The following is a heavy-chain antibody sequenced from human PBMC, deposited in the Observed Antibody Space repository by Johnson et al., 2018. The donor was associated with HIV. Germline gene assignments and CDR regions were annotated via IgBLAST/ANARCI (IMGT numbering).Heavy chain of an antibody. D-gene: IGHD3-10*01. CDR3: AREGGVTMVDGFDI. CDR2: IKQDGSEK. Sequence: MMLVESGGGLVQPGGSLRLSCAASGFTFSSYWMSWVRQAPGKGLAWVANIKQDGSEKYYVDSVKGRFTISRDNAKNSLYLQMNSLRAEDTAVYYCAREGGVTMVDGFDIWGQGTMVTVSS. CDR1: GFTFSSYW. J-gene: IGHJ3*02. V-gene: IGHV3-7*05.